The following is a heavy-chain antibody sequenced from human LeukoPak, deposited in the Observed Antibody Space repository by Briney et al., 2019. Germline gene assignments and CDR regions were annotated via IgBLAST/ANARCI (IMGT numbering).Heavy chain of an antibody. CDR2: MFPDGRT. D-gene: IGHD4-17*01. CDR3: ARTNPVYGDYDY. Sequence: GGSLRLSCAVSGFSVNDNYMSWVRQAPGKGLQWVSVMFPDGRTYYADSVEGRFTISRDLARNTPLLQMHSLRADDTAVHYCARTNPVYGDYDYWGQGTLVTVSS. J-gene: IGHJ4*02. V-gene: IGHV3-53*01. CDR1: GFSVNDNY.